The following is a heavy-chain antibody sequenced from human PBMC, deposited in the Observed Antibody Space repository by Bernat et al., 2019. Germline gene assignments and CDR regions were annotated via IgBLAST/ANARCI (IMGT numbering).Heavy chain of an antibody. V-gene: IGHV3-30*18. CDR3: AKDRAVAGPNYYYYYGMDV. D-gene: IGHD6-19*01. Sequence: QVQLVESGGGVVQPGRSLRLSCAASGFTFSSCGMHWVRQAPGKGLEWVAVISYDGSNKYYADSVKGRFTISRDNSKNTLYLQMNSLRAEDTAVYYCAKDRAVAGPNYYYYYGMDVWGQGTTVTVSS. CDR2: ISYDGSNK. CDR1: GFTFSSCG. J-gene: IGHJ6*02.